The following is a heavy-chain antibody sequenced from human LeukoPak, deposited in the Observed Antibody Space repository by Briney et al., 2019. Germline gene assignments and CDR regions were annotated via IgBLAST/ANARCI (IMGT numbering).Heavy chain of an antibody. CDR3: ARSLVVGATYLYH. CDR1: GFTFSDYN. J-gene: IGHJ5*02. D-gene: IGHD1-26*01. Sequence: PGGSLRLSCAASGFTFSDYNMRWIRQAPGKGLEWVSSISRSGSTKYYADSVKGRFTISRDNAKNSLYLQLNSLRAEDTAVYYCARSLVVGATYLYHWGQGTLVTVSS. V-gene: IGHV3-11*04. CDR2: ISRSGSTK.